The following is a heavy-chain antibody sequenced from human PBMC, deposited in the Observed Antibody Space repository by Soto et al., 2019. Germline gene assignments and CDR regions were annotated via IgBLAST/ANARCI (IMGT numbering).Heavy chain of an antibody. CDR2: ISGSGGST. Sequence: PGGSLRLSCAASGFTFSGYAMSGGRQAPGKGLEWVSAISGSGGSTYYADSVKGRFTISRDNSKNTLYLQMNSLRAEDTAVYCCAKDGMGYCSGGSCYFVDYWGQGTLVTVSS. CDR3: AKDGMGYCSGGSCYFVDY. V-gene: IGHV3-23*01. D-gene: IGHD2-15*01. J-gene: IGHJ4*02. CDR1: GFTFSGYA.